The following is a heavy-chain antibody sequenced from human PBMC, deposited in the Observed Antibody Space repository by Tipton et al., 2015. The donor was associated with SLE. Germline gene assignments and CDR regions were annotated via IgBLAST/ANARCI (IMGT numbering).Heavy chain of an antibody. CDR1: GGSISSSSYY. CDR3: ARGGYGTTDAFDI. V-gene: IGHV4-39*07. CDR2: IYYSGST. D-gene: IGHD1-1*01. J-gene: IGHJ3*02. Sequence: TLSLTCAVSGGSISSSSYYWGWIRQPPGKGLEWIGSIYYSGSTYYNPSLKSRVTISVDTSKNQFSLKLSSVTAADTAVYYCARGGYGTTDAFDIWGQGTMVTVSS.